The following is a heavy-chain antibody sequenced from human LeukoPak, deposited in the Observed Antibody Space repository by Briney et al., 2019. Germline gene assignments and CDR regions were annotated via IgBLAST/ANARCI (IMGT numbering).Heavy chain of an antibody. V-gene: IGHV1-3*01. CDR1: GYTFTSYA. D-gene: IGHD2-15*01. J-gene: IGHJ5*02. Sequence: ASVQVSCKASGYTFTSYAMHWVRQAPGQRLEWMGWINAGNGNTKYSQKFQGRVTITRDTSASTAYMELSSLRSEDTAVYYCARGRPYCSGGSCQRANWFDPWGQGTLVTVSS. CDR2: INAGNGNT. CDR3: ARGRPYCSGGSCQRANWFDP.